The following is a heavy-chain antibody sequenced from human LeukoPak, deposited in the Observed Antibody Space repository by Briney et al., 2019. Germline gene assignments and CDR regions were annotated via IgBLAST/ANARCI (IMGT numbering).Heavy chain of an antibody. CDR1: GYTFTSYD. CDR3: ARWRASGSYTRGDY. D-gene: IGHD1-26*01. CDR2: MNPNSGNT. V-gene: IGHV1-8*01. J-gene: IGHJ4*02. Sequence: ASVKVSCKASGYTFTSYDINWVRQATGQGLELMGWMNPNSGNTGYAQKFQGRVTMTRNTSISTAYMELSSLRSEDTAVYYCARWRASGSYTRGDYWGQGTLVTVSS.